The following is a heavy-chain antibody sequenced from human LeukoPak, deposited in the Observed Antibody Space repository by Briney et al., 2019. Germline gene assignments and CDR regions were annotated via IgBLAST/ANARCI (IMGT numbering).Heavy chain of an antibody. CDR1: GYTFTGYY. V-gene: IGHV1-2*04. CDR2: INPNSGGT. J-gene: IGHJ6*02. Sequence: ASVTVSCKASGYTFTGYYMHWVRQAPGQGLEWMGWINPNSGGTNYAQKFQGWVTMTRDTSISTAYMELSRLRSDDTAVYYCARDPTGDGDYYYYYGMDVWGQGTTVAVSS. D-gene: IGHD7-27*01. CDR3: ARDPTGDGDYYYYYGMDV.